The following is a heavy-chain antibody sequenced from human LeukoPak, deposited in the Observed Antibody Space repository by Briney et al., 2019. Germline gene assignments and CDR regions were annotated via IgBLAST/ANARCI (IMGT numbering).Heavy chain of an antibody. CDR2: IYWDDDK. J-gene: IGHJ3*02. CDR3: AHRRYYYDSSGPEAFDI. V-gene: IGHV2-5*02. CDR1: GFSLSTSGVG. D-gene: IGHD3-22*01. Sequence: SGPTLVNPTQTLTLTCSFSGFSLSTSGVGVGWIRQPPVKALEWLALIYWDDDKRYSPSLKSRPTLTKDTSKNQVVLTMTNMDPVDTATYYCAHRRYYYDSSGPEAFDIWGQGTMVTVSS.